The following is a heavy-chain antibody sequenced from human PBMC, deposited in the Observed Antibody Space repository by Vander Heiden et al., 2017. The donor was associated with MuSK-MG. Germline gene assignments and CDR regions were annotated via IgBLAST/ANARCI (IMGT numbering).Heavy chain of an antibody. CDR1: GFTFSRYS. Sequence: EVQLVESGGGLVKPGGSLRLSCPASGFTFSRYSMDWVRQAPGKGLEWVSSISSSSGYINYAESVKGRFTISRDNAKNSLYLQINSLRVEDTAMYYCARDQSTSAFDIWGQGTMVTVSS. CDR2: ISSSSGYI. J-gene: IGHJ3*02. V-gene: IGHV3-21*01. CDR3: ARDQSTSAFDI.